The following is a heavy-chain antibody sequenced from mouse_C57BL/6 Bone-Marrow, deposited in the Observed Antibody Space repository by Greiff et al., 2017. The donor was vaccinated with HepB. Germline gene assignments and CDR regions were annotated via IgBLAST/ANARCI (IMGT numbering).Heavy chain of an antibody. CDR3: AKDYYGSLYYAMDY. J-gene: IGHJ4*01. CDR1: GYTFTDHT. CDR2: IYPRDGST. V-gene: IGHV1-78*01. D-gene: IGHD1-1*01. Sequence: VQLQQSDAELVKPGASVKISCKVSGYTFTDHTIHWMKQRPEQGLEWIRYIYPRDGSTKYNEKFKGKATLTADKSSSTAYMQLNSLTSEDSAVYFCAKDYYGSLYYAMDYWGQGTSVTVSS.